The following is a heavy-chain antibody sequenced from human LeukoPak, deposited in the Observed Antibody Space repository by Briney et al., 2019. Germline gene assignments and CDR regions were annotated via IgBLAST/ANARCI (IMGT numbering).Heavy chain of an antibody. V-gene: IGHV4-59*12. Sequence: PSETLSLTCSVSGDSITSYYWSWIRQPPGRGLEWIGYVFHSGVTNYNPSVESRVTLSLDTSKNQFSLKLKSVTAADTAVYFCATRADWFDPWGQGTLVTVSS. CDR1: GDSITSYY. CDR3: ATRADWFDP. J-gene: IGHJ5*02. CDR2: VFHSGVT.